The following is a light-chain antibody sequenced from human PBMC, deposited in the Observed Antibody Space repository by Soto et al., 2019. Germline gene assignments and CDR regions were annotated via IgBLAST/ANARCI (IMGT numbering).Light chain of an antibody. V-gene: IGLV1-44*01. CDR1: SSNIGSNT. CDR3: AAWDDSLNGVV. CDR2: SND. J-gene: IGLJ2*01. Sequence: QSALTQPPSASGTPGQRVTISCSGSSSNIGSNTVNWYQQLPGTATQLLIYSNDQRPSGVPDRFSGSKSGTSASLAISGLQSEDEADYYCAAWDDSLNGVVFGGGTKLTVL.